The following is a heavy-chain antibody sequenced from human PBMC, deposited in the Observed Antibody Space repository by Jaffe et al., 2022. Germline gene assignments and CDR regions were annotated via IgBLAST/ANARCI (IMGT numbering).Heavy chain of an antibody. V-gene: IGHV3-49*04. D-gene: IGHD6-19*01. CDR1: GFTFGDYA. CDR2: IRSKAYGGTT. CDR3: NPPPLIAVAGILFDY. Sequence: EVQLVESGGGLVQPGRSLRLSCTASGFTFGDYAMSWVRQAPGKGLEWVGFIRSKAYGGTTEYAASVKGRFTISRDDSKSIAYLQMNSLKTEDTAVYYCNPPPLIAVAGILFDYWGQGTLVTVSS. J-gene: IGHJ4*02.